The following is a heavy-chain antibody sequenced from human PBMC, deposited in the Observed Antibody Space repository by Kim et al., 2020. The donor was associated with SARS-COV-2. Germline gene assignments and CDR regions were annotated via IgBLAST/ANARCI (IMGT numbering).Heavy chain of an antibody. CDR2: ISYDGSNK. J-gene: IGHJ3*02. V-gene: IGHV3-30*18. CDR1: GFTFSSYG. D-gene: IGHD3-3*01. CDR3: AKGTIVGVVHDAFDI. Sequence: GGSLRLSCAASGFTFSSYGMHWVRQAPGKGLEWVSVISYDGSNKYYADSVKGRFTISRDNSKNTLYLQMNSLRAEDTAVYYCAKGTIVGVVHDAFDIWGQGTMVTVSS.